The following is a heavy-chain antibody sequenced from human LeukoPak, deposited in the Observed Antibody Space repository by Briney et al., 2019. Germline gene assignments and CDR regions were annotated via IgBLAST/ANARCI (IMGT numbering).Heavy chain of an antibody. J-gene: IGHJ3*02. CDR2: IYTSGST. CDR3: AKPDYGDYEYAFDI. Sequence: SETLSLTCTVSGGSISSGSYYWSWIRQPAGKGLEWIGRIYTSGSTNYNPSLKSRVTISVDTSKNQFSLKLNSVTAADTAVYYCAKPDYGDYEYAFDIWGQGTMVTVSS. D-gene: IGHD4-17*01. V-gene: IGHV4-61*02. CDR1: GGSISSGSYY.